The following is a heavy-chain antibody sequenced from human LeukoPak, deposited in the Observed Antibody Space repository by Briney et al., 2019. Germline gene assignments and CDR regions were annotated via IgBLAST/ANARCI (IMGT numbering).Heavy chain of an antibody. J-gene: IGHJ5*02. CDR2: INHSGST. CDR3: ARAAAAAGT. V-gene: IGHV4-34*01. CDR1: GGSFSGYY. Sequence: SETLSLTCAVYGGSFSGYYWSWIRQPPGKGLEWIGEINHSGSTNYNPSLKSRVTISVDTSKNQFSPKLSSVTAADTAVYYCARAAAAAGTWGQGTLVTVSS. D-gene: IGHD6-13*01.